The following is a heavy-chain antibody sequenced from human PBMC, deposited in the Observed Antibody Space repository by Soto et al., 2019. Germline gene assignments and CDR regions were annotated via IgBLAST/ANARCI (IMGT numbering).Heavy chain of an antibody. J-gene: IGHJ6*02. D-gene: IGHD4-17*01. CDR1: GYSFTSYW. Sequence: LKISCKGSGYSFTSYWISWVRQMPGKGLEWMGRIDPSDSYTNYSPSFQGHVTISADKSISTAYLQWSSLKASDTAMYYCARATSTVVTYYYYGMDVWGQGTTVTVS. CDR2: IDPSDSYT. V-gene: IGHV5-10-1*01. CDR3: ARATSTVVTYYYYGMDV.